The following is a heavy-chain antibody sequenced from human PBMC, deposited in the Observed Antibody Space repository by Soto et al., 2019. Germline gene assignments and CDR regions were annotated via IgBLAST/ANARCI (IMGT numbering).Heavy chain of an antibody. J-gene: IGHJ4*02. D-gene: IGHD6-13*01. V-gene: IGHV3-30*18. Sequence: GGSLRLSCAASGFTFSSYGMHWVRQAPGKGLEWVAVISYDGSNKYYADSVKGRFTISRDNSKNTLYLQMNSLRAEDTAVYYCAKAARYSSSWYRSPPDYWGQGTLVTVSS. CDR3: AKAARYSSSWYRSPPDY. CDR2: ISYDGSNK. CDR1: GFTFSSYG.